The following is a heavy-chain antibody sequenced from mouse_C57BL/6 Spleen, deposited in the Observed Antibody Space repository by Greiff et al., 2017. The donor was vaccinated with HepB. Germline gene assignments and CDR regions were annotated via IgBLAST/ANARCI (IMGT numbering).Heavy chain of an antibody. CDR3: AREGSNSWYFDV. Sequence: DVQLQESGPGLVKPSQSLSLTCSVTGYSITSGYYWNWIRQFPGNKLEWMGYISYDGSNNYNPSLKNRISITRDTSKNQFFLKLNSVTTEDTATYYCAREGSNSWYFDVWGTGTTVTVSS. CDR2: ISYDGSN. CDR1: GYSITSGYY. J-gene: IGHJ1*03. D-gene: IGHD2-5*01. V-gene: IGHV3-6*01.